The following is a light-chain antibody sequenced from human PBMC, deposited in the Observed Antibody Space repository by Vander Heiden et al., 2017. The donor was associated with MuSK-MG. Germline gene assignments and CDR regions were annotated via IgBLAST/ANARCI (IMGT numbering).Light chain of an antibody. CDR2: AAA. J-gene: IGKJ5*01. CDR3: QQSFSSPTT. CDR1: QGINSF. V-gene: IGKV1-39*01. Sequence: DIHLTQSPSSLSASVGDRVTITCRASQGINSFLNWYQHAPGKAPKLLIYAAAVLQNGAPSRFSGRGSGTEFTFTISGLQPEDFATYYCQQSFSSPTTVGQGTLLDIK.